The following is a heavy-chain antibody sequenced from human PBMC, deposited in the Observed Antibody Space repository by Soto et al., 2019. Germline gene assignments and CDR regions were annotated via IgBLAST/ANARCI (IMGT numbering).Heavy chain of an antibody. Sequence: LRLSCAAPGFTFSNYAINWVRQSPGKGLEWVSVISGSVGSTYYAGSVKGRFTITRDNSKNTLYLQMNSLRAEDTAVYYCAKAGGAAGTVDYFDYWGQGTLVTVSS. CDR3: AKAGGAAGTVDYFDY. J-gene: IGHJ4*02. CDR2: ISGSVGST. CDR1: GFTFSNYA. D-gene: IGHD6-13*01. V-gene: IGHV3-23*01.